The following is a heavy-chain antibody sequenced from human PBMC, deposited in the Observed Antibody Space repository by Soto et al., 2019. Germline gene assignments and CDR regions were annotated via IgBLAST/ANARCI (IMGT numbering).Heavy chain of an antibody. V-gene: IGHV3-30*03. CDR1: GFTFSSYG. Sequence: PGGSLRLSCAASGFTFSSYGMHWVRQAPGKGLEWVAVISYDGSNKYYADSVKGRFTISRDNAKNSLYLQMNSLRAEDTAVYYCARDRYSSGGFNWFDPWGQGTLVTVSS. D-gene: IGHD6-19*01. CDR3: ARDRYSSGGFNWFDP. J-gene: IGHJ5*02. CDR2: ISYDGSNK.